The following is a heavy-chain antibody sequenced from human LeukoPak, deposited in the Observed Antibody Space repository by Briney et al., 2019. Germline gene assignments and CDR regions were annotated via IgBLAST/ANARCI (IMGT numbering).Heavy chain of an antibody. Sequence: GASVKVSCKASGYTFTTYTIHWVRQAPGQRLEWMGWINAGNDNTKYSQKFQDRVTITRDTSASTAYMELSSLRSEDTAVYYCARGLHSGSYGSAFDIWGQGTMVTVSS. V-gene: IGHV1-3*01. D-gene: IGHD1-26*01. CDR3: ARGLHSGSYGSAFDI. J-gene: IGHJ3*02. CDR2: INAGNDNT. CDR1: GYTFTTYT.